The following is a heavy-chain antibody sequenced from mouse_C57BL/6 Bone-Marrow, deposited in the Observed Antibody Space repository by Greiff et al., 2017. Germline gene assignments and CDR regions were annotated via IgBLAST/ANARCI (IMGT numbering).Heavy chain of an antibody. CDR2: IYPGGGYT. D-gene: IGHD1-1*01. V-gene: IGHV1-63*01. CDR3: AVGPHYYGSFYYFDY. J-gene: IGHJ2*01. CDR1: GYTFTNYW. Sequence: QVQLKQSGAELVRPGTSVKMSCKASGYTFTNYWIGWAKQRPGHGLEWIGDIYPGGGYTNYNEKFKGQATLTADKSSSTAYMQFSSLTSEDSAIYYCAVGPHYYGSFYYFDYWGQGTTLTVSS.